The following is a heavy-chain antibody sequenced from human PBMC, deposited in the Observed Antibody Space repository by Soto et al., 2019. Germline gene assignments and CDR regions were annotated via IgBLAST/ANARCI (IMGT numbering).Heavy chain of an antibody. CDR1: GYKFRSYA. D-gene: IGHD6-13*01. CDR3: ARAGYSSSWNWFDP. V-gene: IGHV3-30*04. J-gene: IGHJ5*02. Sequence: GGSLRLSCAASGYKFRSYAMHWVRQAPGKGLEWVAVISYDESHEYYADSVKGRFTISRDNSKNTLYLQMNSLRGDDTAVYYCARAGYSSSWNWFDPWGQGTQVTVSS. CDR2: ISYDESHE.